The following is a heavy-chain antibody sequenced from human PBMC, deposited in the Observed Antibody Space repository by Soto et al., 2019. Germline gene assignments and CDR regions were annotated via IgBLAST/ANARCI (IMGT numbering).Heavy chain of an antibody. CDR3: ATSWHDILTGYYPLCY. CDR2: FDPEDGET. V-gene: IGHV1-24*01. J-gene: IGHJ4*02. Sequence: GASVKVSCKVSGYTLTELSMHWVRQAPGKGLEWMGGFDPEDGETIYAQKFQGRVTMTEDTSTDTAYMELSSLRFEDTAVFYCATSWHDILTGYYPLCYWGQGTLVTVSS. CDR1: GYTLTELS. D-gene: IGHD3-9*01.